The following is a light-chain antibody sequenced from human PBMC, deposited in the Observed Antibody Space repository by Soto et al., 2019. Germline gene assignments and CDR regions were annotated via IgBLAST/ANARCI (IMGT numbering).Light chain of an antibody. Sequence: EIVMTQSPATLSVSPGERATLSCRASQSVSSNLAWYQQKPGQAPRLLIYGASTRSTGIPARFSGSGSWTEFTLTITSLQAEDFAVYYCQQYYNWSPGYTFGQGTKLEIK. V-gene: IGKV3-15*01. CDR1: QSVSSN. CDR2: GAS. J-gene: IGKJ2*01. CDR3: QQYYNWSPGYT.